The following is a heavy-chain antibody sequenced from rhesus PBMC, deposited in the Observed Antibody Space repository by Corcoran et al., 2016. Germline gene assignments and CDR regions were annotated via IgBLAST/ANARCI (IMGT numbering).Heavy chain of an antibody. J-gene: IGHJ4*01. CDR2: IYGSRGST. Sequence: QVQLQESGPGLVKPSETLSLTCAVSGGSISSNYWSWIRQPPGKGLEWIGYIYGSRGSTTYSPALKSRVTLSTDASKNQFSLRRSDVTAADTAVYYWARADDGSSYVAALDYWGQGVLVTVSS. V-gene: IGHV4-147*01. D-gene: IGHD4-29*01. CDR1: GGSISSNY. CDR3: ARADDGSSYVAALDY.